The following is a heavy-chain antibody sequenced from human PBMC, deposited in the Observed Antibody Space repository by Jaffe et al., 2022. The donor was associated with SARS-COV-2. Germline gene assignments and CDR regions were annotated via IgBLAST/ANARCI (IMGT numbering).Heavy chain of an antibody. Sequence: EVQLVETGGGLIQPGGSLRLSCAASGFTVSSNYMSWVRQAPGKGLEWVSVIYSGGSTYYADSVKGRFTISRDNSKNTLYLQMNSLRAEDTAVYYCARGYDILTGAVGYWGQGTLVTVSS. CDR1: GFTVSSNY. CDR2: IYSGGST. V-gene: IGHV3-53*02. D-gene: IGHD3-9*01. J-gene: IGHJ4*02. CDR3: ARGYDILTGAVGY.